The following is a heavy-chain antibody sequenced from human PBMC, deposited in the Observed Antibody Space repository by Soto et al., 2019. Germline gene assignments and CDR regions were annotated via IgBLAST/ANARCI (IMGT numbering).Heavy chain of an antibody. CDR2: ISWNSGNI. CDR1: GFTFDDYA. Sequence: EVQVVESGGGLVRPGRSLRLSCAVSGFTFDDYAMHWVRQAPGKGLEWVSGISWNSGNIDYADSVKGRFTISRDNAKNSLYLQMNSLRVEDTALYYCAKDRKGGGGNSYGYGMDVWGQGTTVIVSS. D-gene: IGHD5-18*01. CDR3: AKDRKGGGGNSYGYGMDV. J-gene: IGHJ6*02. V-gene: IGHV3-9*01.